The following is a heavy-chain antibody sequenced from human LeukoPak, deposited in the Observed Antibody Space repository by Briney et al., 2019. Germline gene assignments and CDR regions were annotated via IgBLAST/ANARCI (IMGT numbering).Heavy chain of an antibody. V-gene: IGHV7-4-1*02. Sequence: GASVKVSCKASGYTFTSYAMNWVRQAPGQGLEWMGWINTNTGNPTYAQGFAGRFVFSLDTSVSTAYLQISSLKAEDTAVYYCARGAPGIAVAETDYWGQGTLVTVSS. CDR1: GYTFTSYA. CDR3: ARGAPGIAVAETDY. D-gene: IGHD6-19*01. J-gene: IGHJ4*02. CDR2: INTNTGNP.